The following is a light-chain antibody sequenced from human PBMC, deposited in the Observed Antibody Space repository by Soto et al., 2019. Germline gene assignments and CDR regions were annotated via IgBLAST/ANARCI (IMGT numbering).Light chain of an antibody. CDR1: QSVSNNY. Sequence: IVLKHTLCTLSGTPLKRATISFRASQSVSNNYLAWYQQKPGQAPRLLIYGASNRATGIPDRFSGSGSGTDFTLTISRLEPEDFAVYYCQQYGSPGRFGQGAKVEIK. CDR3: QQYGSPGR. V-gene: IGKV3-20*01. J-gene: IGKJ1*01. CDR2: GAS.